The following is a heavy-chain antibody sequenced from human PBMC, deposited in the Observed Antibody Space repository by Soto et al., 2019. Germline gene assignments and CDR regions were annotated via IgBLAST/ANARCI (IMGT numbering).Heavy chain of an antibody. Sequence: SETLSLTCSVSGGSIISGDYYWILIRQPPGKGLEWIGYIYYSGSTYYNPSLKSRVTISVDTSKNQFSLKLSSVTAADTAVYYCAREDRGYYYYYYGMDVWGQGTTVTVSS. V-gene: IGHV4-30-4*01. J-gene: IGHJ6*02. CDR3: AREDRGYYYYYYGMDV. CDR2: IYYSGST. CDR1: GGSIISGDYY.